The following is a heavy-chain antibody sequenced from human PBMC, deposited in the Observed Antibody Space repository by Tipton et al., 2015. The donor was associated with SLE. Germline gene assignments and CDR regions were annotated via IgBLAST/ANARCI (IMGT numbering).Heavy chain of an antibody. CDR1: GFTFDDYA. V-gene: IGHV3-9*01. CDR2: ISWNSGSI. CDR3: AKDIAHNFAYWYFDL. D-gene: IGHD1-1*01. J-gene: IGHJ2*01. Sequence: SLRLSCAASGFTFDDYAMHWVRQAPGKGPEWVSGISWNSGSIDYADSVKGRFTISRDNAKNSLYLQMNSLRAEDTALYYCAKDIAHNFAYWYFDLWGRGTLVTVSS.